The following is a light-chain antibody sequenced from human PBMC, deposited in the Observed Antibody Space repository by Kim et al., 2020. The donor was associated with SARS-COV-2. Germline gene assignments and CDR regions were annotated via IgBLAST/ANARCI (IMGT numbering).Light chain of an antibody. V-gene: IGKV3-15*01. J-gene: IGKJ1*01. CDR2: GAS. Sequence: SVSPGERATLSCGASHCVSNNVAWYQQKPGQAPRVLIYGASTRATGIPARFSGSGSGTDFTLTISSLQSEDFAVYYCQQFNNGRTFGQGTRVDIK. CDR3: QQFNNGRT. CDR1: HCVSNN.